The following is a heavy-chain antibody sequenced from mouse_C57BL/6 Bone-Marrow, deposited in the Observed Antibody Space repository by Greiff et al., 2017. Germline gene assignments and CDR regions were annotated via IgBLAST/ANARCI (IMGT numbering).Heavy chain of an antibody. Sequence: EVQLVESGPGLVKPSQSLSLTCSVTGYSITSGYYWNWIRQFPGNKLEWMGYISYDGSNNYNPSLKNRISITRDTSKNQFFLKLNSVTTEETATYYCARYSSGYRYFDVWGTGTTVTVSS. CDR2: ISYDGSN. CDR1: GYSITSGYY. CDR3: ARYSSGYRYFDV. J-gene: IGHJ1*03. V-gene: IGHV3-6*01. D-gene: IGHD3-2*02.